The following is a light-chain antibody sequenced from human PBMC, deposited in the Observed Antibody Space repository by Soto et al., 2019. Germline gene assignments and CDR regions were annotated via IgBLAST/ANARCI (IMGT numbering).Light chain of an antibody. V-gene: IGKV3-20*01. CDR2: SAS. CDR3: QQFDNSVYT. J-gene: IGKJ2*01. CDR1: QSVSSSY. Sequence: EIVLTQSPGTLSLSPGERATLSCRASQSVSSSYLAWYQQKPGQAPRLLVYSASTRATGVPDRFSGSGSGIAFTLTISRLEPADFAVYYCQQFDNSVYTFGQGTNLEMK.